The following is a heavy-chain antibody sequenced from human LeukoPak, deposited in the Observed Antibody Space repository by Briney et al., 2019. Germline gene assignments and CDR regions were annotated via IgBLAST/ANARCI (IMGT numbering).Heavy chain of an antibody. Sequence: ASVKVSCKASGGTFISYAISWVRQAPGQGLEWMGGIIPIFGTANYAQKFQGRVTITADESTSTAYMELSSLRSEDTAVYYCARVESYKYYFDYWGQGTLVTVSS. D-gene: IGHD3-10*01. V-gene: IGHV1-69*13. CDR2: IIPIFGTA. CDR1: GGTFISYA. CDR3: ARVESYKYYFDY. J-gene: IGHJ4*02.